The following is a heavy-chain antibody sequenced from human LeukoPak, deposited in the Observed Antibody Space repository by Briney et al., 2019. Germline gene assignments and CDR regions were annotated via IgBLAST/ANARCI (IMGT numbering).Heavy chain of an antibody. CDR1: GYTFTEYY. Sequence: GASVKVSCKASGYTFTEYYIHWVRQAPGQGLEWMGGIIPIFGTANYAQKFQGRVTITADESTSTAYMELSSLRSEDTAVYYCARGGHYYDSGDAFDIWGQGTMVTVSS. CDR2: IIPIFGTA. V-gene: IGHV1-69*13. D-gene: IGHD3-22*01. CDR3: ARGGHYYDSGDAFDI. J-gene: IGHJ3*02.